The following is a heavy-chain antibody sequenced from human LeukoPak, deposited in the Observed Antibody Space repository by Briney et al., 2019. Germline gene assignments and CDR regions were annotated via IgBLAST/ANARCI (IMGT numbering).Heavy chain of an antibody. J-gene: IGHJ4*02. D-gene: IGHD6-19*01. CDR2: ISSSSSYT. Sequence: PGGSLRLSCAASGFTFSDYYMSWLRQAPGKGLEWVSYISSSSSYTNYADSVKGRFTISRDNAKNSLYLQMNSLRAEDTAVYYCARDKSWDVPQYSSGWFHDYWGQGTLVTVSS. CDR3: ARDKSWDVPQYSSGWFHDY. CDR1: GFTFSDYY. V-gene: IGHV3-11*06.